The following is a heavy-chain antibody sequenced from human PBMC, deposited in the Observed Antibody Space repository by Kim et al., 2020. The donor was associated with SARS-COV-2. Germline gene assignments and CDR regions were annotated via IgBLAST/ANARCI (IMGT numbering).Heavy chain of an antibody. CDR3: AKLAAAGTGYPYYYYYGMDV. CDR2: ISGSGGST. J-gene: IGHJ6*02. D-gene: IGHD6-13*01. V-gene: IGHV3-23*01. Sequence: GGSLRLSCAASGFTFSSYAMSWVRQAPGKGLEWVSAISGSGGSTYYADSVKGRFTISRNNSKNTLDLQMNSLRAEDTAVYYCAKLAAAGTGYPYYYYYGMDVWGQGTTVTVSS. CDR1: GFTFSSYA.